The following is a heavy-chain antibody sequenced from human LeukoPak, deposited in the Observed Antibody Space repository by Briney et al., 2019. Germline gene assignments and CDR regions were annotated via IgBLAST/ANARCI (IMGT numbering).Heavy chain of an antibody. CDR3: ARGDYFVGADV. CDR2: INTNSETP. J-gene: IGHJ6*02. V-gene: IGHV7-4-1*02. Sequence: GASVTISCKASGYTFNYHAMNWVRQAPGQGPEWMGWINTNSETPAYAQGFTGRFVFSLDRSVSTAYLQIISLKVEDTAVYYCARGDYFVGADVWGQGTTVVVSS. CDR1: GYTFNYHA. D-gene: IGHD2/OR15-2a*01.